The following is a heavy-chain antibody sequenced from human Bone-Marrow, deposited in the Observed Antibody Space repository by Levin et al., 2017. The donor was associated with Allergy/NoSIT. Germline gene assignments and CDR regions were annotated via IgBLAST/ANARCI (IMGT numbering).Heavy chain of an antibody. CDR1: GFTFDDFT. D-gene: IGHD5-18*01. Sequence: GGSLRLSCTASGFTFDDFTMTWVRQAPGKGLEWVGFIRSKTYGRTTEYAASVKGRFTISRDDSKSIAYLQMNSLRTDDTAVYYCNRDDGGVYTTLLTEDYYYYGMDVWDQGTTVTVSS. CDR2: IRSKTYGRTT. V-gene: IGHV3-49*04. J-gene: IGHJ6*02. CDR3: NRDDGGVYTTLLTEDYYYYGMDV.